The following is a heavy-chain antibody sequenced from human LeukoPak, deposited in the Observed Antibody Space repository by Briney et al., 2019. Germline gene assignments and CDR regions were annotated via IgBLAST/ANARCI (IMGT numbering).Heavy chain of an antibody. V-gene: IGHV3-23*01. D-gene: IGHD3-10*01. CDR2: ISDSGGST. J-gene: IGHJ4*02. Sequence: GGSLRLSCAASGFTFSSYAMTWVRQAPEKGLEWVSSISDSGGSTYYADSVKGRFTISRDNSRNTLFLQMSSLRAEDTAVYYCAKDFNTYYYGSGSYAPFDYWGQGTLVTVSS. CDR3: AKDFNTYYYGSGSYAPFDY. CDR1: GFTFSSYA.